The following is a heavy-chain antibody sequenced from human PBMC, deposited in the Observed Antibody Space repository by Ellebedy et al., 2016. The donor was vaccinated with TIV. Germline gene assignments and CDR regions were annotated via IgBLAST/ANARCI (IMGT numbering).Heavy chain of an antibody. CDR1: GFSFSGYS. J-gene: IGHJ5*02. D-gene: IGHD2-21*02. Sequence: GGSLRLXCAAAGFSFSGYSMHWVRQAPGKGLEWVASIGSSSTHIFHADSVRGRFTISRDDAKNSLYLQMNSLRPEDSAVYYCTRVAEGMTALRYNWFDPWGQGTLVTVSS. V-gene: IGHV3-21*01. CDR2: IGSSSTHI. CDR3: TRVAEGMTALRYNWFDP.